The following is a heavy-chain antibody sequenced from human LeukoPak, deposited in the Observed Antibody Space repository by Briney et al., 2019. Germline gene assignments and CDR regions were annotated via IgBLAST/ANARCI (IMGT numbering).Heavy chain of an antibody. D-gene: IGHD6-19*01. CDR2: INPSGGST. Sequence: ASVKVSCKASGYTFTSYYMHWVQQAPAQGLDWMGVINPSGGSTSYAHKFQGRVTMTRDTSTSTVYMELSSLRSEDTSMYYCARASAHCFDYWGQGTLVTVSS. CDR3: ARASAHCFDY. V-gene: IGHV1-46*01. J-gene: IGHJ4*02. CDR1: GYTFTSYY.